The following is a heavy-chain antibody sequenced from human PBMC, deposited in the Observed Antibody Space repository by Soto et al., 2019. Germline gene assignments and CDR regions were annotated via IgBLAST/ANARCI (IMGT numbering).Heavy chain of an antibody. J-gene: IGHJ6*02. V-gene: IGHV1-8*01. CDR1: GYTFTSYD. D-gene: IGHD2-2*02. CDR2: MNPNSGNT. Sequence: ASVKVSFKASGYTFTSYDSNWVRQATGQGLEWMGWMNPNSGNTGYAQKFQGRVTMTRNTSISTAYMELSSLRSEDTAVYYCARVLKLGYCSSTSCYTDYYGMDVWGQGTTVTVSS. CDR3: ARVLKLGYCSSTSCYTDYYGMDV.